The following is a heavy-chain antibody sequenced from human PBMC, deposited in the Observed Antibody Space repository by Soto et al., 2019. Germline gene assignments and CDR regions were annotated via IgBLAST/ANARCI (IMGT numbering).Heavy chain of an antibody. D-gene: IGHD3-10*01. Sequence: EVQLLESGGGLVQPGGSLRLSCAASGFTFDDYTMHWVRQAPGKGLEWVSLISWDGGSTYYADSVKGRFTISRDNSKNSLYLQMNSLRTEDTAVYYCAKDMDPGSGYYYYYYGMDVWGQGTTVTVSS. V-gene: IGHV3-43*01. CDR3: AKDMDPGSGYYYYYYGMDV. J-gene: IGHJ6*02. CDR1: GFTFDDYT. CDR2: ISWDGGST.